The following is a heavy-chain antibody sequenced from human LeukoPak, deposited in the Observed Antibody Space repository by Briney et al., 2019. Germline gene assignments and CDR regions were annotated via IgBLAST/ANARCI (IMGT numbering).Heavy chain of an antibody. D-gene: IGHD2-15*01. CDR2: IYPGDSET. J-gene: IGHJ3*02. Sequence: GESLKISCKGSGYSFTNYWIVWVRQMPGKGLEWMGIIYPGDSETKYSPSLEGQVTMSADKSISTVYLQWSSLKASDTAIYYCARLDARGSTSTLDIWGQGTMVTVSS. CDR1: GYSFTNYW. CDR3: ARLDARGSTSTLDI. V-gene: IGHV5-51*01.